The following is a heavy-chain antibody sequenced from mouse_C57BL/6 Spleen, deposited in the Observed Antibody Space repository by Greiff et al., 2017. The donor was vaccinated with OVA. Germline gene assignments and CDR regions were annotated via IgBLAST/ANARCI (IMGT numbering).Heavy chain of an antibody. CDR2: IDPNSGGT. J-gene: IGHJ3*01. CDR1: GYTFTSYW. CDR3: ARIEFALGGTSFAY. Sequence: QVHVKQPGAELVRPGASVKLSCKASGYTFTSYWMHWVKQRPGRGLEWIGRIDPNSGGTKYNEKFKSKATLTVDKPSSTAYMQLNSLTSEDSAVYYCARIEFALGGTSFAYWGQGTLVTVSA. D-gene: IGHD3-3*01. V-gene: IGHV1-72*01.